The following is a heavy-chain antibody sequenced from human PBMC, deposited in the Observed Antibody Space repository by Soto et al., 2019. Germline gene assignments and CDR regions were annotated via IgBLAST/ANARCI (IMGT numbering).Heavy chain of an antibody. CDR1: GGSISSSSYY. CDR3: ARRDYDILTGHLYYFDY. CDR2: IYYSGST. J-gene: IGHJ4*02. V-gene: IGHV4-39*01. D-gene: IGHD3-9*01. Sequence: QLLESGPGLVKPSETLSLTCTVSGGSISSSSYYWGWIRQPPGKGLEWIGSIYYSGSTYYNPSLKSRVTISVDTSKNQFSLKLSSVTAADTAVYYCARRDYDILTGHLYYFDYWGQGTLVTVSS.